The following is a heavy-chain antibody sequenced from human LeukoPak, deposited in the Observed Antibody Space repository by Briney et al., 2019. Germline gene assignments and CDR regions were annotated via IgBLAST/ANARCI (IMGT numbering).Heavy chain of an antibody. CDR3: ARGYSTVGATDY. Sequence: GGSLRLSCAASGFTFSNYGMHWVRQAPGKGLEWVAVIWYDGSNKFYADSVKGRFTISRDNSKNMLYLQMNSLRAEDTAVYYCARGYSTVGATDYWGQGTLVTVSS. D-gene: IGHD1-26*01. V-gene: IGHV3-33*01. CDR2: IWYDGSNK. CDR1: GFTFSNYG. J-gene: IGHJ4*02.